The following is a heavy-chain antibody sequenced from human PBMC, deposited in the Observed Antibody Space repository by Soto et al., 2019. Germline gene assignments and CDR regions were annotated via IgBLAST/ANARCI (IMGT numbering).Heavy chain of an antibody. CDR3: ARSPGGYYGMDV. CDR1: GFTFSSYA. CDR2: ISYDGSNK. V-gene: IGHV3-30-3*01. D-gene: IGHD3-10*01. Sequence: PGGSLRLSCAASGFTFSSYAMHWVRQAPGKGLEWVAVISYDGSNKYYADSVKGRFTISRDNTKNTLYLQMNSLRAEDTAVYYCARSPGGYYGMDVWGQGTMVTVSS. J-gene: IGHJ6*02.